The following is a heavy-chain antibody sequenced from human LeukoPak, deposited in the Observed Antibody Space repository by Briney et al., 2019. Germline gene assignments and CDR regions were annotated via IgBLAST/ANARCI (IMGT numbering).Heavy chain of an antibody. CDR1: GFTLSSAW. J-gene: IGHJ6*04. CDR2: IRSKTDGGTT. CDR3: TTQYENFLSSPEGV. D-gene: IGHD3-3*02. V-gene: IGHV3-15*01. Sequence: PGGSLRLSCAASGFTLSSAWMSCVRQAPGKGLEWVGRIRSKTDGGTTDYAAPVNGRFTISRDDSKNTVNLQMNSLKIEDTAVYHCTTQYENFLSSPEGVWGKGTTVTVSS.